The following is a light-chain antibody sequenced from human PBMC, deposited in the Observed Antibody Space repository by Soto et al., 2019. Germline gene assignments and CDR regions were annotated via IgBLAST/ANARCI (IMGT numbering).Light chain of an antibody. CDR2: AAS. CDR1: QSISTY. Sequence: DLQLTQSPSSLSTSIGDRVTITCRASQSISTYLNWYQQKPGKAPKLLIYAASSLQSGVPSRFSGSGSGTDFTLTISSLQPEDFATYYCQQSDSSPYTFGQGTRVDVK. V-gene: IGKV1-39*01. J-gene: IGKJ1*01. CDR3: QQSDSSPYT.